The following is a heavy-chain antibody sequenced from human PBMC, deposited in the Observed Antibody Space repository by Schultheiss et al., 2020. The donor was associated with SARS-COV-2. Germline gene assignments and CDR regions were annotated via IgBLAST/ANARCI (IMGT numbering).Heavy chain of an antibody. CDR3: VGSEMATMGYDFDY. V-gene: IGHV3-64D*06. CDR1: GFTFSSYA. J-gene: IGHJ4*02. CDR2: ISSNGGST. Sequence: GGSLRLSCITSGFTFSSYAMHWVRQAPGKGLEYVSAISSNGGSTYYADSVKGRFTISRDNSKNTLYLQMSSLRAEDTAVYYCVGSEMATMGYDFDYWGQGTLVTVSS. D-gene: IGHD5-24*01.